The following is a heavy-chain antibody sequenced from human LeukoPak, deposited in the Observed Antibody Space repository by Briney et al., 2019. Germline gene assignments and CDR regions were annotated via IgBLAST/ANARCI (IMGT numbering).Heavy chain of an antibody. J-gene: IGHJ4*02. CDR3: ARQNAITFGGVIVLDY. CDR2: IYPGDSDT. V-gene: IGHV5-51*01. Sequence: GESLKISCKGSGYSFTSYWIGWVRQMPGKGLEWMGIIYPGDSDTRYSPSFQGQVTISADKSISTAYLQWSSLKASDTAMYYCARQNAITFGGVIVLDYWGRGTLVTVSS. CDR1: GYSFTSYW. D-gene: IGHD3-16*02.